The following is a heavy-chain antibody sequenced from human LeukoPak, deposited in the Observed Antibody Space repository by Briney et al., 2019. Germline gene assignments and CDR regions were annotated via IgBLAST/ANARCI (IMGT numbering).Heavy chain of an antibody. CDR1: GGSISSSSYY. CDR3: ARDCSGGSCYSSEEDAFDI. V-gene: IGHV4-39*07. D-gene: IGHD2-15*01. J-gene: IGHJ3*02. Sequence: SETLSLTCTVSGGSISSSSYYWGWIRQPPGKGLEWIGSIYYSGSTYYNPSLKSRVTISVDTSKNQFSLKLSSVTAADTAVYYCARDCSGGSCYSSEEDAFDIWGQGTMVTVSS. CDR2: IYYSGST.